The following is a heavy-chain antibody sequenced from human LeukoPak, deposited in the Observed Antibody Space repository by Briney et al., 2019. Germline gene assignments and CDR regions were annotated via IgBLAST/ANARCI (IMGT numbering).Heavy chain of an antibody. J-gene: IGHJ4*02. CDR2: ISSSSSTI. CDR3: ARTKWQLPWT. CDR1: GFTFSSAW. Sequence: GGSLRLSCAASGFTFSSAWMSWVRQAPGKGLEWVSHISSSSSTINYADSVKGRFTISRVNTENSLYLQMNSLRDEDTAIYYCARTKWQLPWTWGQGTLVTVSS. V-gene: IGHV3-48*02. D-gene: IGHD2-15*01.